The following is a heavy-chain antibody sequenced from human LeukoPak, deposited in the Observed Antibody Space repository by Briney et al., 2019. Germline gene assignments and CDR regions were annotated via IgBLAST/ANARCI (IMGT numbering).Heavy chain of an antibody. J-gene: IGHJ3*02. D-gene: IGHD1-26*01. V-gene: IGHV3-30*04. Sequence: GGSLRLSCAASGFTFSSYAMYWVRQAPGKGLEWVAVISYDGSDKFYADSVKGRFTISRDNSKNTLYLQMNSLRAEDTAVYYCARGGGSQRPGAFDIWGQGTMVTVSS. CDR2: ISYDGSDK. CDR1: GFTFSSYA. CDR3: ARGGGSQRPGAFDI.